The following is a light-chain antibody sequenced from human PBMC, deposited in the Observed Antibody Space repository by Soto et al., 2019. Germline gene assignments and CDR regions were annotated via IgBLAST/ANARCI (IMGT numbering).Light chain of an antibody. CDR2: AAS. CDR3: QQRSNWPPT. J-gene: IGKJ4*01. CDR1: QSVRSNY. Sequence: ELVLTQSPGTLSLSPGERATLSCRASQSVRSNYVAWYQQRPGQVPRLLVYAASSRATGIPDRISGNGAGTDFTLTISRLEPEDFAVYYCQQRSNWPPTFGGGTKVDIK. V-gene: IGKV3D-20*02.